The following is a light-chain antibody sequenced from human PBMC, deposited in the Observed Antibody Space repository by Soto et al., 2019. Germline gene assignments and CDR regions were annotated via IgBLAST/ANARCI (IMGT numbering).Light chain of an antibody. CDR3: QQHNNWPPPP. V-gene: IGKV3-15*01. CDR2: GAS. J-gene: IGKJ4*01. CDR1: QSVSSN. Sequence: EIVMTQSPATLSVSPGERATLSCRASQSVSSNLGWYQQKPGQAPSLLIYGASTRATGIPVRFSGSGSGKEFSLTIRSLQSEHFAAYYCQQHNNWPPPPFGGGTKVQIK.